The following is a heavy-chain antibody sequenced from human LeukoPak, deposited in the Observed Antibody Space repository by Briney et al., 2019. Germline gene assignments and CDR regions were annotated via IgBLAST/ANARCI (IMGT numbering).Heavy chain of an antibody. Sequence: GGSLRLSCAASGFTFSSYSMNWVRQAPGKGLEWVSYITSSSSTIYHADSVKGRFTISRDNAKNSLYLQMNSLSDEDTALYYCTRDPHALDFWGQGTLVTVSS. J-gene: IGHJ4*02. V-gene: IGHV3-48*02. CDR3: TRDPHALDF. CDR1: GFTFSSYS. CDR2: ITSSSSTI.